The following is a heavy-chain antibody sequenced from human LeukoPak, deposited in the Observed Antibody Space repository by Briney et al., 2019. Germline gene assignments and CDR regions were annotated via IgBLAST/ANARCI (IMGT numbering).Heavy chain of an antibody. D-gene: IGHD1-26*01. CDR1: GFTLSSYA. V-gene: IGHV3-48*01. J-gene: IGHJ6*03. CDR2: ISSLSGTI. Sequence: PGGSLRLSCAASGFTLSSYAMSWVRQAPGERLEWVSYISSLSGTIYYADSVKGRFTISRDNAKNSVYLQMDSLRAEDTAVYFCARDPYSGSYGPYYYYFMDVWGKGTTVTISS. CDR3: ARDPYSGSYGPYYYYFMDV.